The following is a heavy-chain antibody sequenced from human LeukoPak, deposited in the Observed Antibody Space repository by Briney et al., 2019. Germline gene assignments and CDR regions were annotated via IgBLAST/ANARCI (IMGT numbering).Heavy chain of an antibody. V-gene: IGHV1-46*01. CDR2: INPSAVST. CDR3: ARDNTWYFDL. J-gene: IGHJ2*01. CDR1: GYTFTTYF. D-gene: IGHD2/OR15-2a*01. Sequence: ASVKVSCKASGYTFTTYFMHWLRQAPGQGLEWMGIINPSAVSTSYAQKFLGRVTMTTDTSTSAAYMELRSLRSDDTAVYYCARDNTWYFDLWGRGTLVTVSS.